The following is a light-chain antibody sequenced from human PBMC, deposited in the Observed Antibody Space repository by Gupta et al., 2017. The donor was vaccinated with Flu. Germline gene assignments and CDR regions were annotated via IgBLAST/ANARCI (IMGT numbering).Light chain of an antibody. V-gene: IGKV3-11*01. CDR3: QQRSNWPLT. J-gene: IGKJ4*01. CDR1: QSVSSY. CDR2: DAS. Sequence: EIVLPQSPATRSLSPGERATLACSASQSVSSYLAWYQQKPGQAPRLLIYDASNRATGIPARFSGSGSGTDFTLTISRLEPEDFAVYYCQQRSNWPLTFGGGTKVEIK.